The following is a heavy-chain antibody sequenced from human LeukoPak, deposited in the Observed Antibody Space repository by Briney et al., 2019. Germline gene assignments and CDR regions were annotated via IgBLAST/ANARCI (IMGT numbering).Heavy chain of an antibody. Sequence: KPSETLSLTCTVSGGSISSYYWSWIRQPPGKGLEWIGYIYYSGSTNYNPSLKSRVTISVDTSKNQFSLKLSSVTAADTAVYYCARRTPRGGATTYAFDIWGQGTMVTVSS. CDR1: GGSISSYY. J-gene: IGHJ3*02. D-gene: IGHD1-26*01. CDR2: IYYSGST. CDR3: ARRTPRGGATTYAFDI. V-gene: IGHV4-59*08.